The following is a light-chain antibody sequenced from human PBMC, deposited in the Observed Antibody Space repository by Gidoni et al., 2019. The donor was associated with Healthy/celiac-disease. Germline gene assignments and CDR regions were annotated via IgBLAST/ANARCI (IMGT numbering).Light chain of an antibody. CDR1: QSVSSY. V-gene: IGKV3-11*01. J-gene: IGKJ4*01. CDR2: DAS. CDR3: QQRSNWPGLT. Sequence: EIVLTQSTATLSLSPGERATLSCRASQSVSSYLAWYQQKPGQAPRLLIYDASNRATGIPARFSGSGSVTDFTLTISSLEPEDFAVYYCQQRSNWPGLTFXGXTKVEIK.